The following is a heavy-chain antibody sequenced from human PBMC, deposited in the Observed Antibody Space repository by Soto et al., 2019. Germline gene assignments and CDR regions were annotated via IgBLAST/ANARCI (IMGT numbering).Heavy chain of an antibody. CDR3: ARAGQYYDSSGYAN. CDR2: ISAYNGNT. J-gene: IGHJ4*02. CDR1: GYSFATSG. D-gene: IGHD3-22*01. V-gene: IGHV1-18*01. Sequence: ASVKVSCKASGYSFATSGISWVRQAPGQGLEWMGWISAYNGNTNYDQKLQDRVTMTTDTSTSTAYLELRNLRSGDTAVYYCARAGQYYDSSGYANWGQGTLVTVSS.